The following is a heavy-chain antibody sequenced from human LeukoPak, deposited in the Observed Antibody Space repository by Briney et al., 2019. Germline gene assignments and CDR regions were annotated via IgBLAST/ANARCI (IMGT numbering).Heavy chain of an antibody. Sequence: SETLSLTCFVSGGSISSYYWSWIRQPPEKGLEWTGYIDDSGSTNYNPSLKSRVTISVDTSKNQFSLKLSSVTAADTAVYYCARVGGYCSGGSCYYYYYYMDVWGKGTTVTVSS. D-gene: IGHD2-15*01. CDR3: ARVGGYCSGGSCYYYYYYMDV. J-gene: IGHJ6*03. CDR1: GGSISSYY. V-gene: IGHV4-59*01. CDR2: IDDSGST.